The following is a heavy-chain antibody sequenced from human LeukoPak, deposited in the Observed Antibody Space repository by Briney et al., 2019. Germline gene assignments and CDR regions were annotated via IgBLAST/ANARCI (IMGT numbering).Heavy chain of an antibody. Sequence: SVKVSCKASGGTFSSYAISWVRQAPGQGLEWMGGIIPIFGTANYAQKFQGRVTITTDESTDTAYVELTSLTSEDTAVYYCASGKYGLRGWFDPWGQGTLVTVSP. CDR3: ASGKYGLRGWFDP. CDR1: GGTFSSYA. D-gene: IGHD4-17*01. V-gene: IGHV1-69*05. CDR2: IIPIFGTA. J-gene: IGHJ5*02.